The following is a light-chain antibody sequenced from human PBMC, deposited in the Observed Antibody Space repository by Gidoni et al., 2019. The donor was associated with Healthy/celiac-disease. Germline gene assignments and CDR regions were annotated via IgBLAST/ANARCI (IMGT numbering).Light chain of an antibody. Sequence: DIQMTQSPSSLSASVGDRVTITCQASQDISNYLNWYQQKPGKAPKLLLYDASTLETGVPSRFSGSGSGTDFTFTISSLQPEDSATYYCQQYDNLPVTFGPGTKVDIK. CDR2: DAS. CDR3: QQYDNLPVT. CDR1: QDISNY. V-gene: IGKV1-33*01. J-gene: IGKJ3*01.